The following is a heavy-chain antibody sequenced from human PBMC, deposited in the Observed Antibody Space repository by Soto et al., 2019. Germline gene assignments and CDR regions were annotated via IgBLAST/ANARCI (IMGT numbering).Heavy chain of an antibody. CDR3: AREEDSSSWTVDY. Sequence: LSLTCTVSGGSISSGGYYWSWIRQHPGKGLEWIGYIYYSGSAYYNPSLKSRVTISVDTSKNQFSLKLSSVTAADTAVYYCAREEDSSSWTVDYWGQGTLVTVSS. V-gene: IGHV4-31*03. CDR1: GGSISSGGYY. D-gene: IGHD6-13*01. J-gene: IGHJ4*02. CDR2: IYYSGSA.